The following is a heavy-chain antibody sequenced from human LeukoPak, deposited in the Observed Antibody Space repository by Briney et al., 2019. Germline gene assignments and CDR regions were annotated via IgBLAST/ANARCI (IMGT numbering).Heavy chain of an antibody. CDR3: ARDLWDSSSSALDY. CDR1: GGSISSGGYY. J-gene: IGHJ4*02. Sequence: SETLSLTCTVSGGSISSGGYYWSRIRQPPGKGLEWIGYIYHSGSTYYNPSLKSRVTISVDRSKNQFSLKLSSVTAADTAVYYCARDLWDSSSSALDYWGQGTLVTVSS. D-gene: IGHD6-6*01. V-gene: IGHV4-30-2*01. CDR2: IYHSGST.